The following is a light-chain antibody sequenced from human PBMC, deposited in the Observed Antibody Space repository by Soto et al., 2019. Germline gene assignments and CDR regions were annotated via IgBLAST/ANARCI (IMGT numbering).Light chain of an antibody. CDR3: SSYTSSSTVV. CDR2: DVT. CDR1: SRDVGGSNS. J-gene: IGLJ2*01. Sequence: QSVLTQAASVSGSPGQSITISCTGTSRDVGGSNSVSWYQQHPGKAPKLLIYDVTNRPSGVSNRFSGSKSGNTASLTISGLQAEDEADYYCSSYTSSSTVVFGGGTKLTDL. V-gene: IGLV2-14*01.